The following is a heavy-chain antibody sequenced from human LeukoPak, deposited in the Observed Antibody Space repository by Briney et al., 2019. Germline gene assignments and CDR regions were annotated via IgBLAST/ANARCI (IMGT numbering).Heavy chain of an antibody. CDR2: ISAYNGNT. CDR1: GYTFTSYG. D-gene: IGHD2-2*02. CDR3: ARGLRGYCSSTSCYTGPYYFDY. J-gene: IGHJ4*02. V-gene: IGHV1-18*01. Sequence: ASVKVSCKASGYTFTSYGISWVRQAPGQGLEWMGWISAYNGNTNYAQKLQGRVTMTTDTSTSTAYMELRSLRSDDTAVYYCARGLRGYCSSTSCYTGPYYFDYWGQGTLVTVSS.